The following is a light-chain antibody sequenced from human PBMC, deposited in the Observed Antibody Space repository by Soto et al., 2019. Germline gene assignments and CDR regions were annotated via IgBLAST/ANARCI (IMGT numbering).Light chain of an antibody. Sequence: EIVLTQSPGTLSVSPGERANLSCRASQSVSTNLAWFQQKPGQAPRLLIYGASTRATGIPARFSGSGSGTEFTLTNNSLRSEDLAVYYCQQSNNWPYTFGQGTKLEV. CDR1: QSVSTN. J-gene: IGKJ2*01. CDR2: GAS. CDR3: QQSNNWPYT. V-gene: IGKV3-15*01.